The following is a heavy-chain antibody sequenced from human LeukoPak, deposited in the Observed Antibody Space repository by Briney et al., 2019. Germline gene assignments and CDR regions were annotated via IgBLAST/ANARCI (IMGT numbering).Heavy chain of an antibody. CDR2: ISSSGSTI. D-gene: IGHD6-19*01. CDR3: ARGGYSSGWYGY. Sequence: PGGSLRLFCAPSVFTFSDYYMSWTRQAPGEGLEWVSYISSSGSTIYHADSGKGRFTISRDNAKNSLYLQMNSLRAEDTAVYYCARGGYSSGWYGYWGQGTLVTVSS. V-gene: IGHV3-11*01. CDR1: VFTFSDYY. J-gene: IGHJ4*02.